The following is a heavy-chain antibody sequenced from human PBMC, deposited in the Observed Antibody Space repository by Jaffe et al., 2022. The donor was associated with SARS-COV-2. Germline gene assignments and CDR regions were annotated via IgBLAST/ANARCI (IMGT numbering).Heavy chain of an antibody. J-gene: IGHJ4*02. CDR1: GFTFSSYS. CDR2: IARDGTTT. D-gene: IGHD1-26*01. V-gene: IGHV3-23*01. Sequence: EVQLLESGGGLVQPGGSLRLSCAASGFTFSSYSMTWVRQAPGKGLEWVSVIARDGTTTYYAESGKGRFTISRDNSKSTVYLQMNSLRAEDTAVYYCARKMSPGTNPLDKWGQGTLVTVSS. CDR3: ARKMSPGTNPLDK.